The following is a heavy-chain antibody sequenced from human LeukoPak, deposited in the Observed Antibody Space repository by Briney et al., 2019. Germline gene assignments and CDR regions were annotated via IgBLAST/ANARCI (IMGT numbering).Heavy chain of an antibody. CDR1: GFTFSSYW. CDR3: ARDLVDSSSWYYYYGMDV. Sequence: AGGSLRLSCAASGFTFSSYWMHWVRQAPGKGLVWVSRINSDGSSTIYADSVKGRFTISRDNAKNTLYLQMNSLRAEDTAVYYCARDLVDSSSWYYYYGMDVWGQGTTVTVSS. J-gene: IGHJ6*02. V-gene: IGHV3-74*01. D-gene: IGHD6-13*01. CDR2: INSDGSST.